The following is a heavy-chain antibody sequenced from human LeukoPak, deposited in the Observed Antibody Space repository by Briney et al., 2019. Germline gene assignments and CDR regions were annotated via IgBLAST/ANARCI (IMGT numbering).Heavy chain of an antibody. J-gene: IGHJ6*04. CDR1: GYSISSGYY. Sequence: SETLSLTCAVSGYSISSGYYWGWIRQPPGKGLGWIGSIYHSRSTYYNPSLKSRVTISVDTSKNQFSLKLSSVTAADTAVYYCARDEGSLYYYYYGMDVWGKGTTVTVSS. CDR3: ARDEGSLYYYYYGMDV. V-gene: IGHV4-38-2*02. CDR2: IYHSRST.